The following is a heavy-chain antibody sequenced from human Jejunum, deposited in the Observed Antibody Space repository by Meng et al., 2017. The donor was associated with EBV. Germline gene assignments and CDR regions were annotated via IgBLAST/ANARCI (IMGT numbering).Heavy chain of an antibody. CDR1: GXXXXTGSYY. D-gene: IGHD3-22*01. CDR3: ARGRGVTDYYDSSGSPFDY. Sequence: QVQLQESGPGLVKPSXXLXLTCTXXGXXXXTGSYYWSWIRQPPGKGLEWIGYFYYSASPKYNPSLKSRATISADMSKNQFSLKLRSVTSADTAVYYCARGRGVTDYYDSSGSPFDYWGQGTMVTVSS. CDR2: FYYSASP. J-gene: IGHJ4*02. V-gene: IGHV4-61*01.